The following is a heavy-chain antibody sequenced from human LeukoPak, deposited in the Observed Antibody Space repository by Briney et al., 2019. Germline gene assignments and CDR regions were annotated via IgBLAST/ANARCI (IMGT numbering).Heavy chain of an antibody. CDR3: VRDKRFPDDVFDI. CDR2: ISASDGRT. D-gene: IGHD3-10*01. Sequence: GGSLRLSCAASGFTFSSYAMSWVRQAPGKGLEWVSAISASDGRTWYADSVRGRFTISRDNFKNTLHVQINSLRAEDTAVYYCVRDKRFPDDVFDIWGQGILVTVSS. J-gene: IGHJ3*02. CDR1: GFTFSSYA. V-gene: IGHV3-23*01.